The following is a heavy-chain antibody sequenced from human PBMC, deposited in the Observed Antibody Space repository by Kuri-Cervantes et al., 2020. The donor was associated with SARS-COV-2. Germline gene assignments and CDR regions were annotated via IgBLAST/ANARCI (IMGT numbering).Heavy chain of an antibody. CDR1: GYTFTSYG. V-gene: IGHV1-18*01. Sequence: ASVKVSCKASGYTFTSYGISWVRQAPGQGLEWMGWISAYNGNTNYAQKLQGRVTMTTDTSTSTAHMELRSLRSDDTAVYYCARPRGIVVVPAAMGGAFDIWGQGTMVTVSS. CDR2: ISAYNGNT. CDR3: ARPRGIVVVPAAMGGAFDI. D-gene: IGHD2-2*01. J-gene: IGHJ3*02.